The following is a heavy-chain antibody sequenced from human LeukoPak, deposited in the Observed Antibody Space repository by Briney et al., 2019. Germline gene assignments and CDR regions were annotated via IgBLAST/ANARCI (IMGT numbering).Heavy chain of an antibody. CDR2: ISGSGGST. Sequence: GGSLRLSCAACGFTFSSYAMRGVGQARGKGGEGVSAISGSGGSTYYPPSVKGRFPISSDNSKNPLYLQMNSLRSEDTAVYYCARDHISSQRHGFDYWGQGTLVTVSS. D-gene: IGHD6-6*01. J-gene: IGHJ4*02. CDR1: GFTFSSYA. V-gene: IGHV3-23*01. CDR3: ARDHISSQRHGFDY.